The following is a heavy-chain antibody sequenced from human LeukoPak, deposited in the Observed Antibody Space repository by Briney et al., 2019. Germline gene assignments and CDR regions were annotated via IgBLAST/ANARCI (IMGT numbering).Heavy chain of an antibody. D-gene: IGHD2-2*01. J-gene: IGHJ4*02. CDR3: ARIRVTYCVSTSCSFEDF. CDR2: IDWDGNK. Sequence: SGPTLVNPTQTLTLTCTFSGFSLSTTGMSVSWIRQPPGKALEWLARIDWDGNKSYSTSLKTSLTFSKHTSRSQVVLTVTDMGPGDTVTYYCARIRVTYCVSTSCSFEDFWGQGTLVTVSS. CDR1: GFSLSTTGMS. V-gene: IGHV2-70*11.